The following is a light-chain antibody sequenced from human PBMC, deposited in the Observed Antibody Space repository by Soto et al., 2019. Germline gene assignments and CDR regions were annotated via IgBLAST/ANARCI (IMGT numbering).Light chain of an antibody. Sequence: EIVLTQSPGTLSLSPGERATLSCRASQSVTSSCLAWYQQKPGQAPRLLIYGASSRATGIPDRFSGSGSGTDFNLTISRLEPEDFAVYYCKQYANSPRTFGQGTKVDIK. CDR2: GAS. V-gene: IGKV3-20*01. CDR1: QSVTSSC. CDR3: KQYANSPRT. J-gene: IGKJ1*01.